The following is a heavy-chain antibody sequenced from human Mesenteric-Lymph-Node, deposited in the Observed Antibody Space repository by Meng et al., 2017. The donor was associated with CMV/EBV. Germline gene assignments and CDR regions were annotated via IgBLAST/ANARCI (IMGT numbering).Heavy chain of an antibody. Sequence: GGSLRLSCAGSGFSFSSYGMYWVRQAPGKGLEWVAFIRHDGSNEYYADSVKGRFTFSRANSKNTLYLQMNSLRPEDTAVYYCAYSSSWYCFDYWGQGTLVTVSS. CDR1: GFSFSSYG. J-gene: IGHJ4*02. CDR3: AYSSSWYCFDY. CDR2: IRHDGSNE. D-gene: IGHD6-13*01. V-gene: IGHV3-30*02.